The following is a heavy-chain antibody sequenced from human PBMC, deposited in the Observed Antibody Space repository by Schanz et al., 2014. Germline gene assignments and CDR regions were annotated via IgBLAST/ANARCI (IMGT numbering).Heavy chain of an antibody. J-gene: IGHJ4*02. Sequence: VQLQESGPGLVKPSQTLSLTCTVSSGSIFTGGYYWGWIRQHPGKGLEWVSVISWNSGTIGYADAVKGRFTISRDNAKNSLYLQMNSLRAEDTALYYCTKDKSQIAVAGLFDLWGQGTLVTVSS. CDR1: GSIFTGGYY. CDR3: TKDKSQIAVAGLFDL. CDR2: ISWNSGTI. V-gene: IGHV3-9*01. D-gene: IGHD6-19*01.